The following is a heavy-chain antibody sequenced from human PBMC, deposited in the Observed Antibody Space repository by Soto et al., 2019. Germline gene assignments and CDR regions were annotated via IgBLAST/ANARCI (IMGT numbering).Heavy chain of an antibody. CDR1: GFTLSSYW. CDR3: VRDGSTGWRFDS. CDR2: TRQDGGQS. J-gene: IGHJ4*02. D-gene: IGHD6-19*01. Sequence: PGGSLRLSCEASGFTLSSYWMIWIRQAPGKGLEWVANTRQDGGQSYLVDSVQGRFTISRDNAKNSVYLQMNSLRAEDTAAYYCVRDGSTGWRFDSWGQGTLVTVSS. V-gene: IGHV3-7*01.